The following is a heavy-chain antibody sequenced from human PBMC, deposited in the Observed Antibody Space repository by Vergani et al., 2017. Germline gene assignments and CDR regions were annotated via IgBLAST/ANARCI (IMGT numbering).Heavy chain of an antibody. CDR3: ATESSVVAAPTRDY. Sequence: EVQLVESGGGLVKPGGSLRLSCAASGFTFSSYTMNWVRQAPGKGLEWVSSISSSSSYIYYADSVKGRFTISRDNAKNSLFLQMNSLRAEDTAVYYCATESSVVAAPTRDYWGQGTLVTVSS. CDR2: ISSSSSYI. J-gene: IGHJ4*02. V-gene: IGHV3-21*01. D-gene: IGHD2-15*01. CDR1: GFTFSSYT.